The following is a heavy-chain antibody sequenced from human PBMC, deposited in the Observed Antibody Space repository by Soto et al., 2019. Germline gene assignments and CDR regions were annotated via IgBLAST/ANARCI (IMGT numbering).Heavy chain of an antibody. V-gene: IGHV3-74*01. Sequence: EVQLVESGGGLVQPGGSLRLSCAASGFTFSNYWMHWVRQAPGKGLAWVSRINGDGSSTSYADSVKGRFTISRDSTTNTLYLQMNSLRVEDTAVYYCARVQWPHTFDSWGQGTLVTVSS. J-gene: IGHJ4*02. CDR3: ARVQWPHTFDS. CDR1: GFTFSNYW. D-gene: IGHD6-19*01. CDR2: INGDGSST.